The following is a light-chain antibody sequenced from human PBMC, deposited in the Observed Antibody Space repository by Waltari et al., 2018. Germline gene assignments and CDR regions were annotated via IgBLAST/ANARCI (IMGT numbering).Light chain of an antibody. V-gene: IGLV1-44*01. Sequence: QSVVTQPPSASGTPGQRVTISCSGSMSNIGGNSVNWYQHRPGAAPKLLIYSTFQRPSGVPDRVSGSRSDTSASLTISGLQSEDEADYYCGAWDDSRNGPVFGGGTKLTVL. CDR2: STF. CDR3: GAWDDSRNGPV. J-gene: IGLJ2*01. CDR1: MSNIGGNS.